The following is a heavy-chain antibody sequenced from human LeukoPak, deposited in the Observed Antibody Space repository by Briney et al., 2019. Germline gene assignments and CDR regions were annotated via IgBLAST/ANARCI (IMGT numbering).Heavy chain of an antibody. D-gene: IGHD6-19*01. CDR2: IYHSGST. V-gene: IGHV4-59*01. Sequence: PSETLSLTCTVSGGSISSYYWSWLRQPPGKGLEWIGYIYHSGSTNYNPSLKSRVTISVDTSKNQFSPKLSSVTAADTAVYYCARGGWYPESFQHWGQGALVTVSS. J-gene: IGHJ1*01. CDR1: GGSISSYY. CDR3: ARGGWYPESFQH.